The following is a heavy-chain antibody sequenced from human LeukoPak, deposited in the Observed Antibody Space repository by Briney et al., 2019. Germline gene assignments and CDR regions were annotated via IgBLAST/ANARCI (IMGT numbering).Heavy chain of an antibody. CDR2: INSDGTTT. J-gene: IGHJ4*02. V-gene: IGHV3-74*01. Sequence: GGSLRLSCVASGFALRSYWMHWVRQAPGKGLVWMSRINSDGTTTTYADSVKGRFTISRDNAKNTLYLQMNSLGVEDTAVYYCANYEGISGGFDYWGQGTLVTVSS. D-gene: IGHD3-16*01. CDR3: ANYEGISGGFDY. CDR1: GFALRSYW.